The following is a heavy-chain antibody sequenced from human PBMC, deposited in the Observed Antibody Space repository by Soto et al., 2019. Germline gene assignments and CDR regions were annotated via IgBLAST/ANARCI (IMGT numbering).Heavy chain of an antibody. Sequence: ASVKVSCKASGYTFTSYYIHWVRQAPGQGLEWMGIINPSGGSTSYAQKFQGRVTMTRDTPTSTVYMELSSLRSEDTAVYYCARGIDSSGYYYLNYFDYWGQGTLVTVSS. CDR1: GYTFTSYY. V-gene: IGHV1-46*01. CDR2: INPSGGST. J-gene: IGHJ4*02. CDR3: ARGIDSSGYYYLNYFDY. D-gene: IGHD3-22*01.